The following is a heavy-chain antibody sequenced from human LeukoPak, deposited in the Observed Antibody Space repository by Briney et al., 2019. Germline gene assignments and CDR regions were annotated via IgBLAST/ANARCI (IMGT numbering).Heavy chain of an antibody. D-gene: IGHD2-2*01. CDR3: AKDTNEYQLLFSHGMDV. Sequence: GGSLRLSCAASGFTVSSNYMSWVRQAPGKGLEWVAVISYDGSNKYYADSVKGRFTISRDNSKNTLYLQMNSLRAEDTAVYYCAKDTNEYQLLFSHGMDVWGQGTTVTVSS. V-gene: IGHV3-30*18. CDR2: ISYDGSNK. J-gene: IGHJ6*02. CDR1: GFTVSSNY.